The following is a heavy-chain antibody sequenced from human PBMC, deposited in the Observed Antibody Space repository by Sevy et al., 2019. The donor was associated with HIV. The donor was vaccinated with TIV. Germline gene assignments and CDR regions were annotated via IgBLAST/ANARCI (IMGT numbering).Heavy chain of an antibody. CDR2: ISGSGGST. V-gene: IGHV3-23*01. D-gene: IGHD2-8*01. CDR3: AKAGCTNGVCYVAAEYFQH. J-gene: IGHJ1*01. Sequence: GGSLRLSCAASRFTFSSYAMSWVRQAPGKGLEWVSAISGSGGSTYYADSVKGRFTISRDNSKNTLYLQMNSLRAEDTAVYYCAKAGCTNGVCYVAAEYFQHWGQGTLVTVSS. CDR1: RFTFSSYA.